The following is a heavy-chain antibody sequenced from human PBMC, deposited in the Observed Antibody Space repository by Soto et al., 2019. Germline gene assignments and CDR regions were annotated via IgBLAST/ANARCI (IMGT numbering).Heavy chain of an antibody. Sequence: SQTLSLTCAISGDSVSSNSAAWNWIRQSPSRGLEWLGRTYYRSKWYNDYAVSVKSRITINPDTSKNQFSLQLNSVTPEDTAVYYCARGLHYYDSSGYYSPDAFDIWGQGTMVTVSS. CDR2: TYYRSKWYN. D-gene: IGHD3-22*01. J-gene: IGHJ3*02. V-gene: IGHV6-1*01. CDR3: ARGLHYYDSSGYYSPDAFDI. CDR1: GDSVSSNSAA.